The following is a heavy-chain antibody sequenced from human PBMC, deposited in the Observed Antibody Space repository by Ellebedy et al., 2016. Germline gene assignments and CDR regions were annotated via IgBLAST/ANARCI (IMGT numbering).Heavy chain of an antibody. CDR3: ARVLVVAASFDY. D-gene: IGHD2-15*01. CDR1: GFTFSSYW. Sequence: GGSLRLXXAASGFTFSSYWMSWVRQAPGKGLEWVANIKQDGSEKYYVDSVKGRFTISRDNAKNSLYLQMNSLRAEDTAVYYCARVLVVAASFDYWGQGTLVTVSS. V-gene: IGHV3-7*01. CDR2: IKQDGSEK. J-gene: IGHJ4*02.